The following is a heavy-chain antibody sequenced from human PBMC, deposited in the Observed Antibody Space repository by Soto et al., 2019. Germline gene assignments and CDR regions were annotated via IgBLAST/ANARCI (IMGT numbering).Heavy chain of an antibody. J-gene: IGHJ4*02. CDR3: ARDEGDGYNTIGYYFDY. CDR2: IDPSSGTT. CDR1: GYSFSNFY. D-gene: IGHD5-12*01. Sequence: GASVKVSCKPSGYSFSNFYVHWVRQAPGQGLEWMGIIDPSSGTTSYTQKFQERVTMTRDTSMSTAYMELSSLRSEDTAVYYCARDEGDGYNTIGYYFDYWGQGTLVTVSS. V-gene: IGHV1-46*01.